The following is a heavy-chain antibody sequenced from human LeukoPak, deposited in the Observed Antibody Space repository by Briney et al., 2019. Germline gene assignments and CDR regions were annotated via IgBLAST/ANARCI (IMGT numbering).Heavy chain of an antibody. V-gene: IGHV1-46*01. CDR3: ARDGGGDGYEPPTNWFDP. CDR2: INPSGGST. D-gene: IGHD5-24*01. J-gene: IGHJ5*02. CDR1: GYTFTSYY. Sequence: ASVKVSCKASGYTFTSYYMHWVRQAPGQGLEWMGIINPSGGSTSYAQKFQGRVTMIRDTYTSTVYMELSSLRSEDTAVYYCARDGGGDGYEPPTNWFDPWGQGTLVTVSS.